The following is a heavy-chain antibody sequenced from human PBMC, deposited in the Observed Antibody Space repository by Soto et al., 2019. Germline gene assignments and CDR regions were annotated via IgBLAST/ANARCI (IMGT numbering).Heavy chain of an antibody. V-gene: IGHV3-30-3*01. CDR3: ARDVGAY. Sequence: QVQLVESGGGVVQPGRSLRLSCAASGFTFSSYAMHWVRRAPGKGLEWMAVMSYDGSNKYYADSVKGRFTISRDNSKNSLYLQMNSLRPEDTALYYCARDVGAYWGQGTLVIVSS. J-gene: IGHJ4*02. D-gene: IGHD3-16*01. CDR1: GFTFSSYA. CDR2: MSYDGSNK.